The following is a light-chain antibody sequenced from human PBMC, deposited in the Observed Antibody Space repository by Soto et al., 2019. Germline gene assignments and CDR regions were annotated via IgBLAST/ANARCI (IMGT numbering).Light chain of an antibody. Sequence: DIQMTQSPSTLSASVGDRVTITCRASQSVSNWLAWYQQKSGKVPKLLIYTASSLQSGVPSRFSGSGSGTEFTLAINSLQPDDFATYYCQQYSGYRWTFGQGTKVDIK. CDR2: TAS. V-gene: IGKV1-5*03. J-gene: IGKJ1*01. CDR1: QSVSNW. CDR3: QQYSGYRWT.